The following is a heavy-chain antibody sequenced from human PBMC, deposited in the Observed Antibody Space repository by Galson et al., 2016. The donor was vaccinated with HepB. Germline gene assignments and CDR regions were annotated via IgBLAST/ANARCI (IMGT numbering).Heavy chain of an antibody. CDR2: INHSGST. CDR1: GGSLSGYF. J-gene: IGHJ4*02. D-gene: IGHD5-18*01. Sequence: SETLSLTCGVYGGSLSGYFWSWIRQTPEKGLEWIGEINHSGSTIDNPSLKSRVTMSIDMSKNELSLNMTSVTAADTAIYFCARGGRGYQFISRFDFWGQGAPVTVSS. V-gene: IGHV4-34*01. CDR3: ARGGRGYQFISRFDF.